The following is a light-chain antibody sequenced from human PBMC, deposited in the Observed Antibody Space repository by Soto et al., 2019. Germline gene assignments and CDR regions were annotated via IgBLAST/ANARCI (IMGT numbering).Light chain of an antibody. CDR3: QQYHSYWT. CDR2: DAS. Sequence: FHMTQSSSTLSASVGYRVTITCRASQNIRSRLAWFQQKPGKAPKLLIYDASSLESGVPQRFSGSGSGTEFTLTISSLKTDDFSTYYCQQYHSYWTFGQGTKVDIK. V-gene: IGKV1-5*01. J-gene: IGKJ1*01. CDR1: QNIRSR.